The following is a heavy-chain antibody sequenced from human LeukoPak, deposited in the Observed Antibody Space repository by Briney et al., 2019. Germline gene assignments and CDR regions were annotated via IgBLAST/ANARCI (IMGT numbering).Heavy chain of an antibody. D-gene: IGHD5-18*01. Sequence: GSLRLSCAASGFTFSSYTMNWVRQAPGKGLEWISSITRSSNYIYYADSMKGRFTISRDNAKKSLYLQMNSLRAEDTAVYYCARVGDTAMAFDYWGQGTLVTVSS. V-gene: IGHV3-21*01. CDR1: GFTFSSYT. CDR2: ITRSSNYI. CDR3: ARVGDTAMAFDY. J-gene: IGHJ4*02.